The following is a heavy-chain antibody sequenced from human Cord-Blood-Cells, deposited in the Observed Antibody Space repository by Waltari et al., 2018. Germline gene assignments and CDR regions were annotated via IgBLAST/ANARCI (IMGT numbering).Heavy chain of an antibody. CDR1: GFTFADYA. D-gene: IGHD4-17*01. J-gene: IGHJ4*02. CDR2: ISWNSGSI. Sequence: EVQLVESGGGLVQPGRSLRLSCEASGFTFADYAMHLVRQAPGKGLEWVSGISWNSGSIGYADSVKGRFTISRDNAKNSLYLQRNSLRAEDTALYYCAKVGNYGDYVVDYWGQGTLVAVSS. V-gene: IGHV3-9*01. CDR3: AKVGNYGDYVVDY.